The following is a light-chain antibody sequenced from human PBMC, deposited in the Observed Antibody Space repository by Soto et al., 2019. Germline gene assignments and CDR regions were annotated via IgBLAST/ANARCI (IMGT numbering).Light chain of an antibody. V-gene: IGKV3-20*01. CDR3: QQYGSSPRYT. CDR1: QRVSSSY. J-gene: IGKJ2*01. Sequence: EIALTQSPGTLSLSPGERATLSCRASQRVSSSYLAWYQQKPGQAPRLLIYGASSRATGIPDRFSGSGSGTDFTLTISRLEPEDFAVYYCQQYGSSPRYTFGQGTKLEIK. CDR2: GAS.